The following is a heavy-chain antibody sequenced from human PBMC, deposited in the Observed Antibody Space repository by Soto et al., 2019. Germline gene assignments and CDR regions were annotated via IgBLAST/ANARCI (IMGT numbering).Heavy chain of an antibody. CDR2: IYYSGST. V-gene: IGHV4-59*02. Sequence: QVQLQESGPGLVKPSETLSLTCTVSGGSVSGLNWSWIRQPPGKGLEWIAYIYYSGSTNYNPSLKSRVTTSVDTSKNQFSLKLSSLTAADTAVYYCARTNWNDVAFDIWAKGQWSPSLQ. CDR1: GGSVSGLN. D-gene: IGHD1-1*01. CDR3: ARTNWNDVAFDI. J-gene: IGHJ3*02.